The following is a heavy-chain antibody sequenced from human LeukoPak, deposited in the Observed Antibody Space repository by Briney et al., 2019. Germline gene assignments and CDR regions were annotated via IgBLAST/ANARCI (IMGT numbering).Heavy chain of an antibody. J-gene: IGHJ4*02. Sequence: SVKVSCKASGGACSSYAISWVRQAPGQGLEWMGGIIPIFGTANYAQKFQGRVTITADESTSTAYMELSSLRSEDTAVYYCARVLGGKLNYWGQGTLVTVSS. D-gene: IGHD1-26*01. CDR3: ARVLGGKLNY. CDR1: GGACSSYA. V-gene: IGHV1-69*13. CDR2: IIPIFGTA.